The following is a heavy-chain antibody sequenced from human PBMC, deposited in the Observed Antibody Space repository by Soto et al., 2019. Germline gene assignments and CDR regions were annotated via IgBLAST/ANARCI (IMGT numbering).Heavy chain of an antibody. D-gene: IGHD3-10*01. CDR2: ISSSSSYI. CDR1: GFTFSSYS. V-gene: IGHV3-21*01. J-gene: IGHJ6*03. Sequence: GGSLRLSCAASGFTFSSYSMNWVRQAPGKGLEWVSSISSSSSYIYYVDSVKGRFTISRDKAKNSLYLQMNSLRAEDTAVYYCARMITMVRGAFMDVWGKGTTVTVSS. CDR3: ARMITMVRGAFMDV.